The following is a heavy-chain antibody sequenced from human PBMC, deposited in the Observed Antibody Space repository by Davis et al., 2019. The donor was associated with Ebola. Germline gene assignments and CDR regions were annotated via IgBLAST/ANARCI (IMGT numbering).Heavy chain of an antibody. Sequence: GESLKISCSVSGFMFSSYAMHWVRQAPGKGLQYVSGITNNGGSTYYADSVKGRFTISRDNAKNSLYLQMNSLRAEDTAVYYCARAGLRMDYWGQGTLVTVSS. CDR3: ARAGLRMDY. D-gene: IGHD4-17*01. J-gene: IGHJ4*02. V-gene: IGHV3-64*04. CDR1: GFMFSSYA. CDR2: ITNNGGST.